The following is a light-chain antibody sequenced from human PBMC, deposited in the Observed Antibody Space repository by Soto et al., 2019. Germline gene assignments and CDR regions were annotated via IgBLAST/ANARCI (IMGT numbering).Light chain of an antibody. CDR1: QTVLYSSNNKNY. Sequence: DIVMTQSPDSLAVSLGERATINCKSSQTVLYSSNNKNYLVWYHQKPGQPPKLLIYWASTRESGVPDRFSGSGSGTDFTLTISSLQAEDVAVYYCQQHFTTPWTFGQGTKVEIK. J-gene: IGKJ1*01. CDR3: QQHFTTPWT. V-gene: IGKV4-1*01. CDR2: WAS.